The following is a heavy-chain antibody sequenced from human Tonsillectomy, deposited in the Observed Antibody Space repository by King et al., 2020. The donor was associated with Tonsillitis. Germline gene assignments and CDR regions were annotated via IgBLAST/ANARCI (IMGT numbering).Heavy chain of an antibody. D-gene: IGHD2-21*01. Sequence: HVQLQQWGAGLYRPPEIVTIMCAVDGGSFTDYYWTWIRQPPGKGLEWIGEINQSDGAKYNPSLKNRVTISLDTSKRHFALQWTAETAADTAVYYCAGKSVVGFYMDVWSKGTTVTVSS. J-gene: IGHJ6*03. CDR1: GGSFTDYY. CDR3: AGKSVVGFYMDV. CDR2: INQSDGA. V-gene: IGHV4-34*01.